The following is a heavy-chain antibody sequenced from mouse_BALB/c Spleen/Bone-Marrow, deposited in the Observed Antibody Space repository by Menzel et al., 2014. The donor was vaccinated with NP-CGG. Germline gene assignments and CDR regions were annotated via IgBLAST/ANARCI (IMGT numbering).Heavy chain of an antibody. J-gene: IGHJ4*01. D-gene: IGHD1-1*01. CDR1: GYTFSSYW. Sequence: QVQLKQSGAELMKPGASVKISCKATGYTFSSYWIEWVKQRPGHGLEWIGEILPGRGSTNYNEKFKGKATFTSDTSSNTAHMQLSSLTSEDSAVYYCARWDTTAMDYWGQGTSVTVSS. CDR2: ILPGRGST. V-gene: IGHV1-9*01. CDR3: ARWDTTAMDY.